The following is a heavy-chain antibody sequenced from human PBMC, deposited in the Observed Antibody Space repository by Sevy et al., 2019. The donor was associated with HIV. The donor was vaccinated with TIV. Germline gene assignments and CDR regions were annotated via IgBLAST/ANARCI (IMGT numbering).Heavy chain of an antibody. CDR1: GFTFSSYA. V-gene: IGHV3-30*03. CDR3: ARDLEFYDYGDYGPAFMPDY. CDR2: MSYDGSYK. Sequence: GGSLRLSCAASGFTFSSYAMHWVRQAPGKGLEWVAVMSYDGSYKYYADSVKGRFTVSRDNAKNTLHLQMNSLRAEDTAVYYCARDLEFYDYGDYGPAFMPDYWGQGTLVTVSS. J-gene: IGHJ4*02. D-gene: IGHD4-17*01.